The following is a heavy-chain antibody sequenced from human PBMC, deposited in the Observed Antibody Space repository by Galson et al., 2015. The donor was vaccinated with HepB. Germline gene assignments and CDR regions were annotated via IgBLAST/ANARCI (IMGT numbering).Heavy chain of an antibody. CDR3: AKVYFSDYYDSSGYPNDAFDI. Sequence: SLRLSCAASGFTFSSYAMSWVRQAPGKGLEWVSAISGSGGSTYYADSVKGRFTISRDNSKNTLYLQMNSLRAEDTAVYYCAKVYFSDYYDSSGYPNDAFDIWGQGTMVTVSS. J-gene: IGHJ3*02. CDR2: ISGSGGST. CDR1: GFTFSSYA. D-gene: IGHD3-22*01. V-gene: IGHV3-23*01.